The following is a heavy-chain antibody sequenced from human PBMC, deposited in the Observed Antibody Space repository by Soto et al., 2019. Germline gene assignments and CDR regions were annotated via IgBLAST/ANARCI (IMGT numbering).Heavy chain of an antibody. V-gene: IGHV3-23*01. CDR1: GFTFSSYA. CDR3: AKGLVVVVAATTPFDY. D-gene: IGHD2-15*01. J-gene: IGHJ4*02. CDR2: ISGSGGST. Sequence: GGSLRLSCAASGFTFSSYAMSWVRQAPGKGLEWVSAISGSGGSTYYADSVKGRFTISRDNSKNTLYLQMNSLRAEDTAVYYCAKGLVVVVAATTPFDYWGQGTLVTVSS.